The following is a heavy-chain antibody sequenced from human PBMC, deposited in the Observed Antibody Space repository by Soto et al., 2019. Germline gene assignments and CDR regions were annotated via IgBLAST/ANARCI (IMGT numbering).Heavy chain of an antibody. D-gene: IGHD3-16*02. CDR1: GFTFGDYA. Sequence: HPGGSLRLSCTASGFTFGDYAMSWFRQAPGKGLEWVGFIRSKAYGGTTEYAASVKGRFTISRDDSKSIAYLQMNSLKTEDTAVYYCTRRPKDYDYVWGSYRQGFDYWGQGTLVTVSS. V-gene: IGHV3-49*03. CDR2: IRSKAYGGTT. J-gene: IGHJ4*02. CDR3: TRRPKDYDYVWGSYRQGFDY.